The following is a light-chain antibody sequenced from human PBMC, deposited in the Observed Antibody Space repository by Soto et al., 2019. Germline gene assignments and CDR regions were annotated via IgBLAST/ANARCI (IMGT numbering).Light chain of an antibody. CDR2: GVT. J-gene: IGLJ1*01. Sequence: QSVLTQPASVSGSPGQWITISCTGSGSDIGAYNYVSWYQQHPGKAPKLLIHGVTRRPSGVSSRFSASKSAYTASLTISGLQAEDEANYYCSSFTTSYFYVFGPGTKLTVL. V-gene: IGLV2-14*01. CDR3: SSFTTSYFYV. CDR1: GSDIGAYNY.